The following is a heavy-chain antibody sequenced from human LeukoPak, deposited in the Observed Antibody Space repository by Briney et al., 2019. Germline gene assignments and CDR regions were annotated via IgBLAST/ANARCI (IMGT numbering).Heavy chain of an antibody. CDR1: GSTFSSYY. CDR3: ARVSPKFSQLGGLIDY. D-gene: IGHD6-13*01. CDR2: MNPNSGNT. V-gene: IGHV1-8*03. Sequence: GASVKVSCKASGSTFSSYYMHWVRQAPGQGLEWMGWMNPNSGNTGYAQKFQGRVTITRNTSISTAYMELSSLRSEDTAVYYCARVSPKFSQLGGLIDYWGQGTLVTVSS. J-gene: IGHJ4*02.